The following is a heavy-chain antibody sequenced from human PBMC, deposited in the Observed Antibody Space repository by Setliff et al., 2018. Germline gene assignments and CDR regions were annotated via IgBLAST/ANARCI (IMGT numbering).Heavy chain of an antibody. V-gene: IGHV4-61*09. CDR3: AREGYFPRGGNDLYCFDY. CDR1: GGSISSGSYY. Sequence: PSETLSLTCTVSGGSISSGSYYWSWIRQPAGKGLEWIGHIYTSGSTNYNPSLKSRVTISVDTSKNQFSLKLSSVTAADTAVYYCAREGYFPRGGNDLYCFDYWGQGTLVTVSS. CDR2: IYTSGST. J-gene: IGHJ4*02. D-gene: IGHD2-15*01.